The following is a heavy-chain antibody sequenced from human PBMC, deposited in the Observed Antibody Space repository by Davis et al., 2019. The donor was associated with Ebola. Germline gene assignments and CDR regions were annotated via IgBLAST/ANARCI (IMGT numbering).Heavy chain of an antibody. J-gene: IGHJ5*02. CDR1: GFTFSTYS. D-gene: IGHD5-18*01. V-gene: IGHV3-21*01. Sequence: GGSLRLSCVASGFTFSTYSMSWVRQAPEKGLEWVSSISSDSDYIYYADSAKGRFTISRDNAKNSLYLQMNSLRAEDTAVYYCARDRLWSNWFDPWGQGTLVTVSS. CDR3: ARDRLWSNWFDP. CDR2: ISSDSDYI.